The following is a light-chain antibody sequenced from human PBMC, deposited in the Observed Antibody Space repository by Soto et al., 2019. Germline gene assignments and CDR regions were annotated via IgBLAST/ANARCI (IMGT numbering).Light chain of an antibody. CDR2: KAS. CDR3: QQYSSYSGT. V-gene: IGKV1-5*03. CDR1: QSISTW. Sequence: DIQMTQSPSPLSASVGDRVTITCRASQSISTWLAWYQQKPGKAPKLLIYKASTLESGVPSRFSGSGSGTEFTLTISSLQPDDFATYYCQQYSSYSGTFGKGTKGEI. J-gene: IGKJ1*01.